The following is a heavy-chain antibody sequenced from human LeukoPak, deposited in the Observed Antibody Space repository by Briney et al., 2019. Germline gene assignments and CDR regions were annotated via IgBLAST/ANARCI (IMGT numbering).Heavy chain of an antibody. D-gene: IGHD3-16*01. Sequence: SETLSLTCTVSGGSISSDCYYWSWIRQLPGKGLEWIGYIYYSGTTYYNPSLKSQVTISVDTSKNQFALKLSSLPAADTAVYYCARHLRLGYADYWGQGTLVTVSS. V-gene: IGHV4-30-4*08. CDR1: GGSISSDCYY. J-gene: IGHJ4*02. CDR3: ARHLRLGYADY. CDR2: IYYSGTT.